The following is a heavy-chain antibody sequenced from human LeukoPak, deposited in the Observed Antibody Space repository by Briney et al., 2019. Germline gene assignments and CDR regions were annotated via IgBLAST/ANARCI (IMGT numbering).Heavy chain of an antibody. J-gene: IGHJ6*03. D-gene: IGHD1-14*01. CDR3: ARGLGTPGPGSVHYYYMDV. CDR1: GFTFSTYR. Sequence: PGGSLRLSCAASGFTFSTYRIHWVRQVPGKGLEWVAVISYDGSDKYYADSVRGRFTISRDNSMNTLYLQMNSLRPEDSAEYYCARGLGTPGPGSVHYYYMDVWGKGTRLTVSS. CDR2: ISYDGSDK. V-gene: IGHV3-30*04.